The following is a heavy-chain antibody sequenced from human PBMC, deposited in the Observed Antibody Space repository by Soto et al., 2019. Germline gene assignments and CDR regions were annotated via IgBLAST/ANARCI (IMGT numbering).Heavy chain of an antibody. CDR3: VRDENFAFDY. J-gene: IGHJ4*02. V-gene: IGHV3-48*01. CDR1: GLTVSSYG. Sequence: PGGSPRLSCTASGLTVSSYGMTWVRQAPGKGLEWLSYITREGTGISYADSVKGRFTISRDTAKNSLFLEMNDLSAEDTAVYYCVRDENFAFDYWGQGALVTVSS. CDR2: ITREGTGI.